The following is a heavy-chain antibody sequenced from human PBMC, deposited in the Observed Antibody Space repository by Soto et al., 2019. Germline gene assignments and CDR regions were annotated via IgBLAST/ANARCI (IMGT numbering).Heavy chain of an antibody. V-gene: IGHV3-53*01. Sequence: DVQLVESGGGLIQPGESLRLSCGAFGFTISGKKYVAWVRQAPGKGLEWVSALYDLDGSFYAASVKGRFTTSSDSSKTTVYLQMNDLRPDDTAVYYCATWHEREHAYDVWGQGTTVTVSS. D-gene: IGHD1-1*01. J-gene: IGHJ3*01. CDR1: GFTISGKKY. CDR3: ATWHEREHAYDV. CDR2: LYDLDGS.